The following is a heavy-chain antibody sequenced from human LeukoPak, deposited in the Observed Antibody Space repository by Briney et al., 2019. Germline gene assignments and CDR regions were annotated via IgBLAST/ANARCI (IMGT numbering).Heavy chain of an antibody. V-gene: IGHV4-61*02. CDR1: GGSISSGSYY. CDR3: ARAITINFDY. D-gene: IGHD3-3*01. CDR2: IYTSGST. J-gene: IGHJ4*02. Sequence: SETLSLTCTVSGGSISSGSYYWSWIRQPAGKGLEWIGRIYTSGSTNYNPSLKSRVTISVDTSKNQFSLKLSSVTAAGTAVYYCARAITINFDYWGQGTLVTVSS.